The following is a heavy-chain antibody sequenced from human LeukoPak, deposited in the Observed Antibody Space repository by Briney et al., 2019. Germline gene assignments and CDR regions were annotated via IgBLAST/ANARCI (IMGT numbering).Heavy chain of an antibody. V-gene: IGHV4-59*01. CDR2: IYNTGGT. D-gene: IGHD6-6*01. Sequence: PSETLSLTSTVSAGSICHYYWTWIRQPPGKGLEWIGYIYNTGGTNYSPSLKSRLSISVDTSKNQFSLKMSSVTAAATAVYYCARAKNASDYSSSLGYYYYYNMDFWGKGTTVTVSS. J-gene: IGHJ6*04. CDR1: AGSICHYY. CDR3: ARAKNASDYSSSLGYYYYYNMDF.